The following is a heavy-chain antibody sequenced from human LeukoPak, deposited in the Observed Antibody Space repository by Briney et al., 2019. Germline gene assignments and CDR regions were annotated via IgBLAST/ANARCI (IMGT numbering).Heavy chain of an antibody. D-gene: IGHD3-22*01. CDR2: IYPGDSDT. CDR3: ARINYYDSSGYSYYLDY. Sequence: GESLQISCKGSGYSFTSYWIGWVRQMPGKGLEWMGIIYPGDSDTRYSPSFQGQVTISADKSISTAYLQWSSLKASDTAMYYCARINYYDSSGYSYYLDYWGQGTLVTVSS. J-gene: IGHJ4*02. CDR1: GYSFTSYW. V-gene: IGHV5-51*01.